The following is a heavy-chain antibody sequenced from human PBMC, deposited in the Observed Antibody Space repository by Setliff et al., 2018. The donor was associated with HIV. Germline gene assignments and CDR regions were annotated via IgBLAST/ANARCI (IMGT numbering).Heavy chain of an antibody. Sequence: GALRLSCAASGFTVSSNYMSWVRQAPGKGLEWVSGITWNRAIIAYADSVKGRFTVSRDNSKNTLYLQMNSLRAEDTAVYYCAKTLPTLYPPHDYYFAMDVWGQGTTVTVSS. CDR2: ITWNRAII. CDR1: GFTVSSNY. V-gene: IGHV3-53*01. CDR3: AKTLPTLYPPHDYYFAMDV. D-gene: IGHD2-15*01. J-gene: IGHJ6*02.